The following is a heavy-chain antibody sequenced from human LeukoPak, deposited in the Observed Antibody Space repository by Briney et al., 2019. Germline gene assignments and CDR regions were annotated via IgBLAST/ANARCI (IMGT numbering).Heavy chain of an antibody. J-gene: IGHJ4*02. CDR2: ISGSGYST. CDR3: AKDYGDYAYYFHY. V-gene: IGHV3-23*01. D-gene: IGHD4-17*01. CDR1: GFTFSNYA. Sequence: GGSLRLSCAASGFTFSNYAMNWVRQAPGKGLEWVSVISGSGYSTYYADSVKGRFTISRDNSKNTLYLQTNSLRAEDTAVYYCAKDYGDYAYYFHYWGQGTLVRASS.